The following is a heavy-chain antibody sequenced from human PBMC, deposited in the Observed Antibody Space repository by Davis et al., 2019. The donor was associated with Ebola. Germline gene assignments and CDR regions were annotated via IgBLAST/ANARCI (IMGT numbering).Heavy chain of an antibody. CDR3: ARAEDDYGEYPDALDI. Sequence: HTGGSLRLSCAASGFTFNTFWMHWVRQVPGKGLVWVSRINSDGSSASYADSVKGRFTISRDNAKNTVSLQMNNLRVEDTAVYYCARAEDDYGEYPDALDIWGQGTVVTVSS. D-gene: IGHD4-17*01. CDR1: GFTFNTFW. V-gene: IGHV3-74*01. CDR2: INSDGSSA. J-gene: IGHJ3*02.